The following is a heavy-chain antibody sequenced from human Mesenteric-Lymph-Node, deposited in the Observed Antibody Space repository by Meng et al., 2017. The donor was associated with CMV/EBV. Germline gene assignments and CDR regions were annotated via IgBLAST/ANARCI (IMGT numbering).Heavy chain of an antibody. J-gene: IGHJ4*02. Sequence: GGSLRLSCAASGFTFSNYPMSWVRQTPQKGLEWVSGISGSGRNTYYADSVKGRFTISRDNSKNTLYLQMNSLRAEDTALYYCAKVPMIDLDFWGQGTLVTVSS. CDR1: GFTFSNYP. CDR2: ISGSGRNT. D-gene: IGHD3-22*01. V-gene: IGHV3-23*01. CDR3: AKVPMIDLDF.